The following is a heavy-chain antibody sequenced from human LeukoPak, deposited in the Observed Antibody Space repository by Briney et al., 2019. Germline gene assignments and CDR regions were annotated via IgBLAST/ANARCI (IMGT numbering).Heavy chain of an antibody. CDR1: GFTVSSNY. CDR2: IYSGGST. V-gene: IGHV3-66*01. CDR3: AKASSITSLTHSTAYYYYYGMDV. J-gene: IGHJ6*02. Sequence: GGSLRLSCAASGFTVSSNYMSWVRQAPGKGLEWVSVIYSGGSTYYADSVKGRFTISRDNSKNTLYLQINSLRAEDTAMYYGAKASSITSLTHSTAYYYYYGMDVWGQGTTLTVSS. D-gene: IGHD2-2*01.